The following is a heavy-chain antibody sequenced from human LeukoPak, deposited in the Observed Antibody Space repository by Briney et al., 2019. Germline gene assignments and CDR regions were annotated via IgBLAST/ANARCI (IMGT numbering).Heavy chain of an antibody. CDR3: TTEVVDSSGYMDGY. CDR1: GFTVRSNY. Sequence: GGSLRLSCGASGFTVRSNYMSWVRQAPGKGLEWVGRIKSKTDGGTTDYAAPVKGRFTISRDDSKNTLYLQMNSLKTEDTAVYYCTTEVVDSSGYMDGYWGQGTLVTVSS. CDR2: IKSKTDGGTT. V-gene: IGHV3-15*01. J-gene: IGHJ4*02. D-gene: IGHD3-22*01.